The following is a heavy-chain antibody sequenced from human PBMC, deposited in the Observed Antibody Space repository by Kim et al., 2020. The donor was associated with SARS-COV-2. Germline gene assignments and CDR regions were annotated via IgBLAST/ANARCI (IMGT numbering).Heavy chain of an antibody. V-gene: IGHV6-1*01. D-gene: IGHD5-12*01. CDR3: AREVVVKDSYEGNWFDP. CDR2: TYYRSKWYN. Sequence: SQTLSLTCAISGDSVSSNSAAWHWIRQSPSRGLEWLGRTYYRSKWYNDYAVSVKSRITINPDTSKNKFSLQLNSVTPEDTAVYYCAREVVVKDSYEGNWFDPWGQGTLVTVSS. J-gene: IGHJ5*02. CDR1: GDSVSSNSAA.